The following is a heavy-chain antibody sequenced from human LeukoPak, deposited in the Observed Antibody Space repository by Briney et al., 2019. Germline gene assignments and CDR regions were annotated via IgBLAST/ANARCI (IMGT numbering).Heavy chain of an antibody. Sequence: GRSLRLSCAASGFIFSSYSMSWVRQAPGKGLEWVSVITGSGGNTYYADSVKGRFTISKDNSKNTVYLQMSSLRVDDTAVYYCAKAASSSWPSYYYGMDVWGQGTTVTVSS. CDR3: AKAASSSWPSYYYGMDV. CDR1: GFIFSSYS. D-gene: IGHD6-13*01. V-gene: IGHV3-23*01. CDR2: ITGSGGNT. J-gene: IGHJ6*02.